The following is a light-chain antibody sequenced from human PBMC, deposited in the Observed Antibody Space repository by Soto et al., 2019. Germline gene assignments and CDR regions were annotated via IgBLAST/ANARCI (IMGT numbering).Light chain of an antibody. CDR3: QAWDSSTYVV. V-gene: IGLV3-1*01. Sequence: SYELSQPPSVSVSTGQTATIACSGEKLGDKYAYWYQQKPGRSPVLVIYQDDQRPSGIPERFSGSNSGDTATLTISGTQTMDEADYYCQAWDSSTYVVFGGGTKLTVL. J-gene: IGLJ2*01. CDR2: QDD. CDR1: KLGDKY.